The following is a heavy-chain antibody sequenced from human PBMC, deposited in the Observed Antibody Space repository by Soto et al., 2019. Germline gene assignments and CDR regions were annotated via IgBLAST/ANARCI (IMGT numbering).Heavy chain of an antibody. CDR3: ARDIYCSGGSCYNYYGMDV. V-gene: IGHV3-33*01. D-gene: IGHD2-15*01. Sequence: SLRLSCAASGFTFSSYGMHWVRQAPGKGLEWVAVIWYDGSNKYYADSVKGRFTISRDNSKNTLYLQMNSLRAEDTAVYYCARDIYCSGGSCYNYYGMDVWGQGTTVTVSS. J-gene: IGHJ6*02. CDR1: GFTFSSYG. CDR2: IWYDGSNK.